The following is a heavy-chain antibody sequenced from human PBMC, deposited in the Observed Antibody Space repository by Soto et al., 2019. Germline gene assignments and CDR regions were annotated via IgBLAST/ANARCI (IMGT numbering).Heavy chain of an antibody. D-gene: IGHD1-26*01. V-gene: IGHV4-38-2*01. CDR2: IYHSGST. J-gene: IGHJ4*02. CDR1: GYSISSGNY. CDR3: ARVLSGRIFDY. Sequence: SETLSLTCAASGYSISSGNYWGWLRQPPGKVLEWIGSIYHSGSTYYNPSLKSRVTISVGTSKNQFSLRLSSVTAADTAVYYCARVLSGRIFDYWGQGTLVTVSS.